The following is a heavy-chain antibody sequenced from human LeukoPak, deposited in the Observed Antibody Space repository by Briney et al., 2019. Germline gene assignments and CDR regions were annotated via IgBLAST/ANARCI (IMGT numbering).Heavy chain of an antibody. Sequence: GGSLRLSCAASGFTFDDYAMHWVRQAPGKGLKWVSLISGDGGSTYYADSVKGRFTISRDNSKNYLYLQMNSLRTEDTALYYCAKGILWLGEIKYYFDYWGQGTLVTVSS. J-gene: IGHJ4*02. CDR2: ISGDGGST. CDR3: AKGILWLGEIKYYFDY. D-gene: IGHD3-10*01. CDR1: GFTFDDYA. V-gene: IGHV3-43*02.